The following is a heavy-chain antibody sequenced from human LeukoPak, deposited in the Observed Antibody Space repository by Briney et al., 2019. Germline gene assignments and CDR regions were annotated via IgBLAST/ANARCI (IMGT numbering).Heavy chain of an antibody. V-gene: IGHV4-34*01. CDR2: INHSGST. D-gene: IGHD6-13*01. Sequence: SETLSLTCAVYGGPFSGYYWSWIRQPPGKGLEWIGEINHSGSTNYNPSLKSRVTISVDTSKNQFSLKLSSVTAADTAVYYCARGTIAAAGRGFDPWGQGTLVTVSS. J-gene: IGHJ5*02. CDR1: GGPFSGYY. CDR3: ARGTIAAAGRGFDP.